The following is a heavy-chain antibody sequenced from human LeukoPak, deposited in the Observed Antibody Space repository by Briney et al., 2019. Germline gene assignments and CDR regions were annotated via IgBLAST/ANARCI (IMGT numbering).Heavy chain of an antibody. CDR1: GFTFDDCG. V-gene: IGHV3-20*04. CDR2: INWNGGST. D-gene: IGHD4-11*01. CDR3: ARARDYSNYERFDY. Sequence: GGSLRLSCAASGFTFDDCGMSWVRQAPGKGLEWVSGINWNGGSTGYADSVKGRFTISRDNAKNSLYLQMNSLRAEDTALYYCARARDYSNYERFDYWGQGTLVTVSS. J-gene: IGHJ4*02.